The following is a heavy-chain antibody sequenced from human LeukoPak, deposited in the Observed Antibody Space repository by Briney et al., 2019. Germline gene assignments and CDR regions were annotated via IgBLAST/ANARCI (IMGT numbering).Heavy chain of an antibody. Sequence: ASVKVSCKASGYTFTSYDINWVRQATGQGLEWMGWMNPNSGNTGYAQKSQGRVTMTRNTSISTAYMELSSLRSEDTAVYCCARAGGYGDYGAASYWGQGTLVTVSS. CDR2: MNPNSGNT. CDR1: GYTFTSYD. D-gene: IGHD4-17*01. CDR3: ARAGGYGDYGAASY. J-gene: IGHJ4*02. V-gene: IGHV1-8*01.